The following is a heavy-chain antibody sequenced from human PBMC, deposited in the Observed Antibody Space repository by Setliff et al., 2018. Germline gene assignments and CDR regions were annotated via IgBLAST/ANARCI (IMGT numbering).Heavy chain of an antibody. D-gene: IGHD3-3*01. CDR2: IYTSWST. J-gene: IGHJ6*03. Sequence: PSETLSLTCTVSGASLSSGTYYWGWIRQPPGKGLEWLGQIYTSWSTNSNPSLKGRATLSIDASKRQFSLKLTSVTAADTAVYYCARMSGFQYIDVWDKGTTVTVSS. CDR1: GASLSSGTYY. V-gene: IGHV4-61*09. CDR3: ARMSGFQYIDV.